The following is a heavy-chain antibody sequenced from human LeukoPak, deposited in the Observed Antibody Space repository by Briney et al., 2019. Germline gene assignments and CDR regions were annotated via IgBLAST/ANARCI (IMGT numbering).Heavy chain of an antibody. CDR2: IIPIFGTA. Sequence: ASVKVSCKASGGTFSSYAISWVRQPPGQGLEWMGGIIPIFGTANYAQKFQGRVTITADESTSTAYMELSSLRSEDTAVYYCAGAIAAAGKFDIWGQGTMVTVSS. CDR1: GGTFSSYA. D-gene: IGHD6-13*01. V-gene: IGHV1-69*13. CDR3: AGAIAAAGKFDI. J-gene: IGHJ3*02.